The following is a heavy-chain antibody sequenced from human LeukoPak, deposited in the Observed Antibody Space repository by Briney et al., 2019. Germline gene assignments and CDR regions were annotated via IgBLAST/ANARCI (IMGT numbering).Heavy chain of an antibody. CDR2: IRSSGDST. Sequence: PGGSLRLSCAASGFTFSNYGLSWVRQAPGQGLEGVSSIRSSGDSTYYADSVKGRFTISRDNSKNTLYLQMSSLRAEDTAIYFCAKDFRYCVGNNCYGWFDPWGQGTLVTVSS. CDR3: AKDFRYCVGNNCYGWFDP. V-gene: IGHV3-23*01. J-gene: IGHJ5*02. D-gene: IGHD2-15*01. CDR1: GFTFSNYG.